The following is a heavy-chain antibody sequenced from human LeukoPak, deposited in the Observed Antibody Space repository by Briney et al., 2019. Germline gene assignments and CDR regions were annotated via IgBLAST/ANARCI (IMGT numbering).Heavy chain of an antibody. Sequence: GRSLRLSCAASGFTFSSYAMSWVRQAPGKGLEWVSAISGSGGSTYYADSVKGRFTISRDNSKNTLYLQMNSLRAEDTAVYYCAKVVIVVVVAEDAFDIWGQGTMVTVSS. J-gene: IGHJ3*02. V-gene: IGHV3-23*01. CDR2: ISGSGGST. CDR3: AKVVIVVVVAEDAFDI. CDR1: GFTFSSYA. D-gene: IGHD2-15*01.